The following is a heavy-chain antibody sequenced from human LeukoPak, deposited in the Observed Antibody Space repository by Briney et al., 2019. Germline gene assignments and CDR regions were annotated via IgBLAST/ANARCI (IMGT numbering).Heavy chain of an antibody. CDR2: IIPIFGIA. V-gene: IGHV1-69*05. CDR1: GGTFSSYA. J-gene: IGHJ6*03. Sequence: SVKVSCKASGGTFSSYAISWVRQAPGQGLEWMGGIIPIFGIANYAQKFPGRVTITTDEPTSTAYMELGSLRSGDTAVYYCARGTGTYDSSGYRYYYYYYMDVWGKGTTVTVSS. D-gene: IGHD3-22*01. CDR3: ARGTGTYDSSGYRYYYYYYMDV.